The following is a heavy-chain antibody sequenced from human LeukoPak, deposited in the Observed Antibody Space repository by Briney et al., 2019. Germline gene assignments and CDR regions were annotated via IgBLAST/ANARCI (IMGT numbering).Heavy chain of an antibody. J-gene: IGHJ4*02. Sequence: SETLSLTCAVYGGSFSGYYWSWIRQPPGKGLEWIGEINHSGSTNYNPSLKSRVTISVDTSKNQFSLKLSSVTAADTAVHYCARHTGITIFGVVTRYFDYWGQGTLVTVSS. CDR1: GGSFSGYY. CDR3: ARHTGITIFGVVTRYFDY. CDR2: INHSGST. D-gene: IGHD3-3*01. V-gene: IGHV4-34*01.